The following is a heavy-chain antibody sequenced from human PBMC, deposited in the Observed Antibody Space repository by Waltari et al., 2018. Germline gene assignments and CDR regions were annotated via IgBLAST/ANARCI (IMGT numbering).Heavy chain of an antibody. Sequence: VQLVQSGAEVKKPGSSVKVSCKASGGTFSSYAISWVRQAPGQGLEWMGGIIPIFGTANYAQKFQGRVTITTDESTSTAYMELSSLRSEDTAVYYCARVVVYCSGGSCYTDAFDIWGQGTMVTVSS. V-gene: IGHV1-69*01. CDR2: IIPIFGTA. CDR1: GGTFSSYA. D-gene: IGHD2-15*01. J-gene: IGHJ3*02. CDR3: ARVVVYCSGGSCYTDAFDI.